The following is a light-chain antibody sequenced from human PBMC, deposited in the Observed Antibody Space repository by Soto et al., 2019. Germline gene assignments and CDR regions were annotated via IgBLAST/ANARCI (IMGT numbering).Light chain of an antibody. J-gene: IGKJ4*01. Sequence: DMKMTQSPSSLSASMGDRVTLTCQAREDVRDYVNWYQQKPGRAPKLLIYDASKLETGVPSRFSGRGSGTDFSFSIRDLQPEDFATYYCQLYKIVIFTFGGGTRADI. V-gene: IGKV1-33*01. CDR3: QLYKIVIFT. CDR2: DAS. CDR1: EDVRDY.